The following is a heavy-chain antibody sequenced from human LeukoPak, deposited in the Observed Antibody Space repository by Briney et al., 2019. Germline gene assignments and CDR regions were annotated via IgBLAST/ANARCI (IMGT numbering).Heavy chain of an antibody. CDR2: ISSGGFT. V-gene: IGHV3-53*01. CDR3: YGIRLGDGFDI. D-gene: IGHD3-16*01. J-gene: IGHJ3*02. Sequence: PGGSLRLSCAPSGFTLSSNYMGWVRQAPGNGLEWASVISSGGFTSYADPVKGRFTISRDSSKNTLYLQMNNLRAEDTAVYYCYGIRLGDGFDIWGERTMVIVSS. CDR1: GFTLSSNY.